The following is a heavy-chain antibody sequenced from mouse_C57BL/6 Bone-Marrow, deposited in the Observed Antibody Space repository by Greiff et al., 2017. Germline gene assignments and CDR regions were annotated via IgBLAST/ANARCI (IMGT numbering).Heavy chain of an antibody. CDR2: INPGSGGT. V-gene: IGHV1-54*01. J-gene: IGHJ1*03. CDR1: GYAFTNYL. Sequence: QVQLQQSGAELVRPGTSVKVSCKASGYAFTNYLIEWVKQRPGQGLEWIGVINPGSGGTNYNEKFKGKATLTADKSSSTAYMQLSSLTSEDSAVYFCARYYYGSGHWYFDVWGTGTTVTVSS. D-gene: IGHD1-1*01. CDR3: ARYYYGSGHWYFDV.